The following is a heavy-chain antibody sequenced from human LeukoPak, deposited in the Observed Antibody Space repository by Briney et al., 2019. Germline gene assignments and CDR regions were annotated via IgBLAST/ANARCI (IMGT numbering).Heavy chain of an antibody. CDR1: GFTFSDYY. Sequence: PGGSLRLSCAASGFTFSDYYMSWIRQAPGKGLEWVSYISSSGSTIYYADSVKGRFTISRDNAKNSLYLQMNSLRAEDTAVYYCARAMVRGAPRDMDVWGQGTTVTVSS. D-gene: IGHD3-10*01. CDR2: ISSSGSTI. J-gene: IGHJ6*02. CDR3: ARAMVRGAPRDMDV. V-gene: IGHV3-11*01.